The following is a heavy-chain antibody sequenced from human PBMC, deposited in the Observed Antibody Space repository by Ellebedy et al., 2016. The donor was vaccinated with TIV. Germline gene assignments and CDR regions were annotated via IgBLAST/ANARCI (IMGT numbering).Heavy chain of an antibody. Sequence: SVKVSXXVSGYTLTELSMHWVRQAPGKGLEWMGGIIPISDTANYAQKFQGRVTITADESTSTAYMELSSLRSEDTAVYYCAREAGNYAHFDYWGQGTLVIVSS. CDR3: AREAGNYAHFDY. V-gene: IGHV1-69*13. CDR2: IIPISDTA. CDR1: GYTLTELS. D-gene: IGHD1-7*01. J-gene: IGHJ4*02.